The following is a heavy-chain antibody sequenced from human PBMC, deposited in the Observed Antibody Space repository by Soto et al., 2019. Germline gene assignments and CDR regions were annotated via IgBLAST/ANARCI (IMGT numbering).Heavy chain of an antibody. CDR2: IYYSGST. V-gene: IGHV4-39*01. CDR1: GGSISSSSYY. Sequence: SETLSLTCTVSGGSISSSSYYWGWIRQPPGKGLEWIGSIYYSGSTYYNPSLKSRVTISVDTSKNQFSLKLSSVTAADTAVYYCARQTPAHAFDIWGQGTMVTVSS. CDR3: ARQTPAHAFDI. J-gene: IGHJ3*02.